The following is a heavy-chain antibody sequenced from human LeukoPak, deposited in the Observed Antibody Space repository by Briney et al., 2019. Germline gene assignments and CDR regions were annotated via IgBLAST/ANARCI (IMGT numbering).Heavy chain of an antibody. V-gene: IGHV3-48*03. CDR3: ARGWISDGFDY. D-gene: IGHD5-12*01. CDR1: GFTFSSYE. J-gene: IGHJ4*02. CDR2: ISSSGSNI. Sequence: AGRSLRLSCAASGFTFSSYEMNWVRQAPGKGLEWVSYISSSGSNIYYADSVKGRFTISRDNAKNSLYLQMSSLRAEDTAVYYCARGWISDGFDYWGQGTLVTVSS.